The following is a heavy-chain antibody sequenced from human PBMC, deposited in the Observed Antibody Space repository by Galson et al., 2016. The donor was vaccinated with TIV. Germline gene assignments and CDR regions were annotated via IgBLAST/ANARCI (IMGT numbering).Heavy chain of an antibody. V-gene: IGHV3-53*01. J-gene: IGHJ4*02. CDR2: IYSDGST. CDR1: GFTVSSKY. CDR3: AKTPPAEIQLGYYFDH. Sequence: SLRLSCAASGFTVSSKYMSWVRQAPGKGLEWVSLIYSDGSTYYADSVKGRFTISNDNSKNTVYLQMNSLRAEDTAVYYCAKTPPAEIQLGYYFDHWGQGTLVTASS. D-gene: IGHD5-18*01.